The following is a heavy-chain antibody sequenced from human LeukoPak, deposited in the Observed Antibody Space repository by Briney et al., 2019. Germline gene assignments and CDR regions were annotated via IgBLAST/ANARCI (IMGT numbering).Heavy chain of an antibody. CDR2: INPNSGGT. CDR3: ARSPPGVVVVTAKIDY. CDR1: GYTFTGYY. D-gene: IGHD2-21*02. V-gene: IGHV1-2*02. J-gene: IGHJ4*02. Sequence: ASVKVSCKASGYTFTGYYMHWVRQAPGQGPEWMGWINPNSGGTNYAQKFQGRVTMTGDTSISTAYMELSRLRSDDTAVYYCARSPPGVVVVTAKIDYWGQGTPVTVSS.